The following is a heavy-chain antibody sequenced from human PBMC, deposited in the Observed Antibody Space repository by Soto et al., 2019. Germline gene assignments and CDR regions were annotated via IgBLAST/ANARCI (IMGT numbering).Heavy chain of an antibody. Sequence: SETLSLTCTVSGGSITSYFWSWIRQPPGRGLEWLAYIYYTGNTDYNPSLKSRVTISLDMSKNQFSLKLSSVTAADTAVYYCARDAKFRSVGYDSSGYLDIRAQGTLVTVSS. J-gene: IGHJ4*02. CDR3: ARDAKFRSVGYDSSGYLDI. D-gene: IGHD3-22*01. V-gene: IGHV4-59*01. CDR1: GGSITSYF. CDR2: IYYTGNT.